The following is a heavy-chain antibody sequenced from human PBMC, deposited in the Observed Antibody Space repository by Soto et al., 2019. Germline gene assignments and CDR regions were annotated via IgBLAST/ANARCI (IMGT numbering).Heavy chain of an antibody. Sequence: EVQLLESGGGLVQPGGSLRLSCAASGFTFSSYAMSWVRQAPGKGLEWVSAISGSGGSTYYADSVKGRFTISRDNSKNTLYLQMNSLRAEDTAVYYCAKDDNPMVDSRGYSSFDYWGQGTLVTVSS. D-gene: IGHD5-12*01. CDR1: GFTFSSYA. CDR3: AKDDNPMVDSRGYSSFDY. CDR2: ISGSGGST. V-gene: IGHV3-23*01. J-gene: IGHJ4*02.